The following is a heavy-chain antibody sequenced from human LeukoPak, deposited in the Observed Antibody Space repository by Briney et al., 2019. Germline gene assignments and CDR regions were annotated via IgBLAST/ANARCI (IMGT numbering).Heavy chain of an antibody. Sequence: PSETLSLTCTVSGGSISSSSYYWGWIRQPPGKGLEWIGSIYYSGSTYYNPSLKSRVTISVDTSKNQFSLKLSSVTAADTAVYYCARAGRVLRRGYYMDVWGKGTTVTVSS. V-gene: IGHV4-39*07. J-gene: IGHJ6*03. CDR2: IYYSGST. D-gene: IGHD3-10*01. CDR3: ARAGRVLRRGYYMDV. CDR1: GGSISSSSYY.